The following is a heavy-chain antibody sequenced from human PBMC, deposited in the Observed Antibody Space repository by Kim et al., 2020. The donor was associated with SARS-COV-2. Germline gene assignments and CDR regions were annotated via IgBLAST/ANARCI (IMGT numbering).Heavy chain of an antibody. V-gene: IGHV3-53*01. CDR2: IYSGGST. CDR3: ARGWYYYGSGSSYAFDI. CDR1: GFTVSSNY. Sequence: GGSLRLSCAASGFTVSSNYMSWVRQAPGKGLEWVSVIYSGGSTYYADSVKGRFTISRDNSKNTLYLQMNSLRAEDTAVYYCARGWYYYGSGSSYAFDIWGQGTMVTVSS. D-gene: IGHD3-10*01. J-gene: IGHJ3*02.